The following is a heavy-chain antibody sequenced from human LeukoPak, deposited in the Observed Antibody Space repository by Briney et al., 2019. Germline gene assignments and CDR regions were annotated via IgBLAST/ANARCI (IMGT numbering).Heavy chain of an antibody. CDR2: TYYRSKWYN. CDR3: ASAGGASPSGLSYYGMDV. J-gene: IGHJ6*02. V-gene: IGHV6-1*01. CDR1: GDSVSSNSAA. D-gene: IGHD4/OR15-4a*01. Sequence: SQTLSLTCAISGDSVSSNSAAWNWIRQSPSRVLEWLGRTYYRSKWYNDYAVSVKSRITINPDTSKNQFSLHLNSVPHEDTAVYYCASAGGASPSGLSYYGMDVWGQGTTVTVSS.